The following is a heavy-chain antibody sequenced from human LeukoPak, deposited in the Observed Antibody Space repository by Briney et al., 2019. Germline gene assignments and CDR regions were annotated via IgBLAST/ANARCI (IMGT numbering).Heavy chain of an antibody. D-gene: IGHD2-2*01. Sequence: ASVKVSCKASGYTFTGYYMHWVRQAPGQGLEWMGWINPNSGGTNHAQKFQGRVTMTRDTSISTAYMELSRLRSDDTAVYYCAATGCSSTSCHGDAFDIWGQGTMVTVSS. CDR2: INPNSGGT. J-gene: IGHJ3*02. V-gene: IGHV1-2*02. CDR3: AATGCSSTSCHGDAFDI. CDR1: GYTFTGYY.